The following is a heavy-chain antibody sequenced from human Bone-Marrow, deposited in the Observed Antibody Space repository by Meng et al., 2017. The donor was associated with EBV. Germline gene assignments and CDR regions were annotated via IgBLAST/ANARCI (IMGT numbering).Heavy chain of an antibody. CDR3: ARDNGDTMTNPYFDY. J-gene: IGHJ4*02. CDR1: GGTLNNFA. Sequence: QVQFGQSRAEVKNPGSAERVSCKASGGTLNNFAINWVRQAPGEGLEWMGGIIPVLGATNYADNFQGRMKIIADESTNTAYMELSKLTPADTALYYCARDNGDTMTNPYFDYWGQGTLVTVSS. V-gene: IGHV1-69*01. D-gene: IGHD2-21*01. CDR2: IIPVLGAT.